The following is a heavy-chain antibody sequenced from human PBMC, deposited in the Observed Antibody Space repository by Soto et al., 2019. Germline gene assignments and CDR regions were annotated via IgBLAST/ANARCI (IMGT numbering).Heavy chain of an antibody. Sequence: EVQLVESGGGLVKPGGSLRLSCAASGFTFSSYSMNWVRQAPGKGLEWVSSISSSSSYIYYADSVKGRFTISRDNVKNSLYRQMNSLRAEDTAVYYCARDGSRYSDAFDIWGEGTMVTVSS. CDR2: ISSSSSYI. V-gene: IGHV3-21*01. D-gene: IGHD1-1*01. J-gene: IGHJ3*02. CDR1: GFTFSSYS. CDR3: ARDGSRYSDAFDI.